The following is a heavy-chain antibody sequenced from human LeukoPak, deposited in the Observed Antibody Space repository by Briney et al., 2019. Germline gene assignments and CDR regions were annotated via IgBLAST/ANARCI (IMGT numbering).Heavy chain of an antibody. CDR2: ISGSGGST. J-gene: IGHJ4*02. CDR1: GFTFSSYV. D-gene: IGHD5-18*01. CDR3: AKDGGIQLPPGGGSSWYLDY. Sequence: GGSLRLSCAASGFTFSSYVMSWVRQAPGKGLEWVSAISGSGGSTYYADSVKGRFTISRDNSKNTLYLQMNSLRAEDTAVYYCAKDGGIQLPPGGGSSWYLDYWGQGTLVTVSS. V-gene: IGHV3-23*01.